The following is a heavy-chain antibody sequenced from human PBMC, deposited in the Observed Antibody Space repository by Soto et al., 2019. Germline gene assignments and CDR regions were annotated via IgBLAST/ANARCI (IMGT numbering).Heavy chain of an antibody. CDR1: GFTFSKYA. CDR3: VKFVVESGGSSGWLWCLDS. Sequence: EVQLLESGGGLVQPGGSLRLSCAASGFTFSKYAMSWVRQAPGKGLEWVSAISGSGTTTYSADSVRGRFTISRDNSNNMLYLQMNSPGTDDAALYCGVKFVVESGGSSGWLWCLDSWGQGTLVTVSS. V-gene: IGHV3-23*01. D-gene: IGHD6-25*01. CDR2: ISGSGTTT. J-gene: IGHJ4*02.